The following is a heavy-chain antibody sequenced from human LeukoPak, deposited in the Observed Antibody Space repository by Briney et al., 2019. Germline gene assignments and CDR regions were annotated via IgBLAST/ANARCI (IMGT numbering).Heavy chain of an antibody. CDR2: IYYSGST. D-gene: IGHD3-3*01. V-gene: IGHV4-59*01. Sequence: SETLSLTCTVSGGFISSYYWSWIRQPPGKGLEWIGYIYYSGSTNYNPSLKSRVTISVDTSKNQFSLKLSSVTAADTAVYYCARSPYYDFWSGYYWGSWFDPWGQGTLVTVSS. CDR1: GGFISSYY. CDR3: ARSPYYDFWSGYYWGSWFDP. J-gene: IGHJ5*02.